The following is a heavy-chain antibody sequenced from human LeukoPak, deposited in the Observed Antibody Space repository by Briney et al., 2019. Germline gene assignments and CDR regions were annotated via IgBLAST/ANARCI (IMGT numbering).Heavy chain of an antibody. V-gene: IGHV3-23*01. CDR3: ARYLVPTAMLTAFDI. D-gene: IGHD2-2*01. CDR2: ISGSGGST. J-gene: IGHJ3*02. CDR1: GFTFSSYA. Sequence: QTGGSLRLSCAASGFTFSSYAMSWVRQAPGKGLEWVSGISGSGGSTFYADYVRGRFTLSRHNSKNTLYLQMNSLRAEDTGVSYCARYLVPTAMLTAFDIWGQGTMVTVAS.